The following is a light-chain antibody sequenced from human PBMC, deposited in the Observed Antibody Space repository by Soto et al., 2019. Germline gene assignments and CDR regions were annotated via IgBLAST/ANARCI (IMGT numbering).Light chain of an antibody. J-gene: IGKJ2*01. CDR1: QSVSSN. CDR3: QQYNNWPPYT. CDR2: GAS. V-gene: IGKV3-15*01. Sequence: EIVMTQSPATLSVSPGERATLSCRASQSVSSNLAWYQQRPGLAPRLLIYGASNRATGIPARFSGSGSGTEVTLTISSLQSEDFAVYYCQQYNNWPPYTFGQGTKLEIK.